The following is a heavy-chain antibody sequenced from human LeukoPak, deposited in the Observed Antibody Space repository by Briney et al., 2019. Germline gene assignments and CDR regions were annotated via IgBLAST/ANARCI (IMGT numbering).Heavy chain of an antibody. CDR1: GFTFSSYW. CDR3: ARGGQWLVGGLGY. D-gene: IGHD6-19*01. J-gene: IGHJ4*02. Sequence: GGSLRLSCAASGFTFSSYWMHWVRQAPGKGLVWVSRINSDGSSTSYADSVKGRFTISKDNAKNTLYLQMNSLRAEDTAVYYCARGGQWLVGGLGYWGQGTLVTVSS. CDR2: INSDGSST. V-gene: IGHV3-74*01.